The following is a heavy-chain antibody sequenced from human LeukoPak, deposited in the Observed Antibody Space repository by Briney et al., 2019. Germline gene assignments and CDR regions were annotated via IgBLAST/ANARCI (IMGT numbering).Heavy chain of an antibody. J-gene: IGHJ4*02. CDR2: INHSGST. CDR3: ARGDPTYCAGDCYPLGY. Sequence: KPSETLSLTCAVYGGSFSGYYWSWIRQAPGKGLEWIGEINHSGSTNYNPSLKSRVTISVDTSKNQFSLKLSSVTAADTAVYYCARGDPTYCAGDCYPLGYWGQGTLVTVSS. D-gene: IGHD2-21*01. CDR1: GGSFSGYY. V-gene: IGHV4-34*01.